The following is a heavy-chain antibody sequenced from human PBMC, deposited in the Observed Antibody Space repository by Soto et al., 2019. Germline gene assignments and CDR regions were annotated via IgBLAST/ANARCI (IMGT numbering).Heavy chain of an antibody. CDR1: GFTFSSYN. D-gene: IGHD2-15*01. V-gene: IGHV3-64*02. CDR2: ISRSGDRT. CDR3: ARARCSCGQCYSFDY. Sequence: EVQLVESGEGLVQPGGSLRLSCAASGFTFSSYNIHWIRQAPGKGLEFVSAISRSGDRTDYADSVKGNFTITRDNSKNPVWLQMGRLRAEDMAVYYCARARCSCGQCYSFDYWGRGALVSVSS. J-gene: IGHJ4*02.